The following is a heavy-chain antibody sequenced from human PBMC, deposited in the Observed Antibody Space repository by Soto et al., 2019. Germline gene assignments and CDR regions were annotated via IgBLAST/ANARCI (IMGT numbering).Heavy chain of an antibody. CDR1: GGSISSSSYY. CDR3: ARRTVATIGMADYYYMDV. J-gene: IGHJ6*03. CDR2: IYYSGST. V-gene: IGHV4-39*01. Sequence: QLQLQESGPGLVKPSETLSLTCTVSGGSISSSSYYWGWIRQPPGKGLGWIGSIYYSGSTYYNPSLKSRVTISVDTSKNQFALKLSSVTAADTAVYYCARRTVATIGMADYYYMDVWGKGTTVTVSS. D-gene: IGHD5-12*01.